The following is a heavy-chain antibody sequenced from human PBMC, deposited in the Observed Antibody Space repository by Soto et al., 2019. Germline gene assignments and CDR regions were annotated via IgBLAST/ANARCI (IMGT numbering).Heavy chain of an antibody. D-gene: IGHD2-15*01. CDR3: ARGGIAHCSGGSCPNYYYYGMDV. V-gene: IGHV3-11*01. J-gene: IGHJ6*02. CDR2: ISSSGSTI. CDR1: GFTFSDYY. Sequence: GGSLRLSCAASGFTFSDYYMSWIRQAPGKGLEWVSYISSSGSTIYYADSVKGRFTISRDNAKNSLYLQMNSLRAEDTAVYYCARGGIAHCSGGSCPNYYYYGMDVWGQGTTVTVSS.